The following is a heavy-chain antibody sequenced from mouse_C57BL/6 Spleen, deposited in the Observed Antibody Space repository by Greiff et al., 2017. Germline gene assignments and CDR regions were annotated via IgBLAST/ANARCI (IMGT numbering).Heavy chain of an antibody. J-gene: IGHJ4*01. CDR3: ARDDDGNGAMDY. CDR2: ISDGGSYT. V-gene: IGHV5-4*01. Sequence: EVMLVESGGGLVKPGGSLKLSCAASGFTFSSYAMSWVRQTPEKRLEWVATISDGGSYTYYPDNVKGRFTISRDNAKNNLYLQMSHLKSEDTAMYYCARDDDGNGAMDYWGQGTSVTVSS. D-gene: IGHD2-1*01. CDR1: GFTFSSYA.